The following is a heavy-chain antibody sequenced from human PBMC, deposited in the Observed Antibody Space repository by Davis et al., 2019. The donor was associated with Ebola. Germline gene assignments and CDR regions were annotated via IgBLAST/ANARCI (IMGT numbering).Heavy chain of an antibody. CDR2: IYHSGST. CDR3: ARGPYYYDSSGYYRSDYYGMDV. J-gene: IGHJ6*02. V-gene: IGHV4-4*02. D-gene: IGHD3-22*01. Sequence: MPSETLSLTCAVSGGSISSSNWWSWVRQPPGKGLEWIGEIYHSGSTNYNPSLKSRVTISVDTSKNQFSLKLSSVTAADTAVYYCARGPYYYDSSGYYRSDYYGMDVWGQGTTVTVSS. CDR1: GGSISSSNW.